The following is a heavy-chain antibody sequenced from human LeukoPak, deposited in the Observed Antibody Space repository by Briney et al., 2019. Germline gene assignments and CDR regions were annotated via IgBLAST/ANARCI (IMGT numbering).Heavy chain of an antibody. CDR2: ISAYNGNT. D-gene: IGHD6-13*01. V-gene: IGHV1-18*01. J-gene: IGHJ4*02. Sequence: GASVKVSCKASGYTFTSYGISWVRQAPGQGLEWMGWISAYNGNTNYVQKLQGRVTMTTDTSTSTAYMELRSLRSDDTAVYYCARDLGGAPGIAAAGTPFFDYWGQGTLVTVSS. CDR3: ARDLGGAPGIAAAGTPFFDY. CDR1: GYTFTSYG.